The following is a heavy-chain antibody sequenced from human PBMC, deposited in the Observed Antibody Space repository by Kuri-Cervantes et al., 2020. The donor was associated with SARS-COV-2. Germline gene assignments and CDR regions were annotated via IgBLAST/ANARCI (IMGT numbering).Heavy chain of an antibody. CDR1: GFTFDDYA. J-gene: IGHJ4*02. V-gene: IGHV3-43D*04. CDR2: ISWDGGST. CDR3: ASNSGSYRY. Sequence: GESLKISCAASGFTFDDYAMHWVRQALGKGLEWVSLISWDGGSTYYADSVKGRFTISRDNAKNSLYLQMNSLRAEDTAVYYCASNSGSYRYWGQGTLVTVSS. D-gene: IGHD1-26*01.